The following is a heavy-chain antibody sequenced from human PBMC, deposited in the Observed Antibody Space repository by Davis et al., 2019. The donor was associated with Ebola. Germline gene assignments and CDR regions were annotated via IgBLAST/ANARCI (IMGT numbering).Heavy chain of an antibody. V-gene: IGHV3-73*01. J-gene: IGHJ6*02. D-gene: IGHD6-13*01. CDR1: GFTFSGSA. Sequence: GESLKISCAASGFTFSGSAMHWVRQASGKGLEWVGRIRSKANSYATAYAASVKGRFTISRADSKNTAYLQMNSLKTEDTAVYYCTTTPSSSRYTSDVWGQGTTVTVSS. CDR3: TTTPSSSRYTSDV. CDR2: IRSKANSYAT.